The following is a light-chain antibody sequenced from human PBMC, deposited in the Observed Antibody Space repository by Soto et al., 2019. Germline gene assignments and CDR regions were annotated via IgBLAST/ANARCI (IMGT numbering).Light chain of an antibody. V-gene: IGKV1-5*01. CDR2: DAS. Sequence: IQMTKSPSTLSASVGYIFTITCRASQSISRSLAWYQHQPGKAPDLLIYDASRLAGGVPSRFSGSESGTEFTLTIGSLQPDDFATYFCQQYYNYSTFGQGTKVDI. CDR3: QQYYNYST. CDR1: QSISRS. J-gene: IGKJ1*01.